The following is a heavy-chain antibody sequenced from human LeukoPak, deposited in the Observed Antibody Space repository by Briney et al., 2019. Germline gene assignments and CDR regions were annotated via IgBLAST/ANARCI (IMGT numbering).Heavy chain of an antibody. Sequence: GGSLGLSCAASGFTFSSYAMHWVRQAPGKGLEWVAVISYDGSNKYYADSVKGRFTISRDNSKNTLYLQVNSLRAEDTAVYYCARAVVVVTARLDYWGQGTLVTVSS. D-gene: IGHD2-21*02. V-gene: IGHV3-30-3*01. CDR1: GFTFSSYA. CDR3: ARAVVVVTARLDY. CDR2: ISYDGSNK. J-gene: IGHJ4*02.